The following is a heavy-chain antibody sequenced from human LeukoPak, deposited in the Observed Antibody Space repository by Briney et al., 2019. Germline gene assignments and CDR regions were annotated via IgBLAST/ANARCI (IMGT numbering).Heavy chain of an antibody. CDR2: IYTTGST. J-gene: IGHJ4*02. CDR3: ARDSSGYYYLFDY. V-gene: IGHV4-61*02. Sequence: SQTLSLTCTVSGGSISSSSYYWRWIRQTAGKGLEWIGRIYTTGSTNYNPSLKSRVTMSVDTSKNQFSLKLSSVTAADTAVYYCARDSSGYYYLFDYRGQGTLVTVSS. CDR1: GGSISSSSYY. D-gene: IGHD3-22*01.